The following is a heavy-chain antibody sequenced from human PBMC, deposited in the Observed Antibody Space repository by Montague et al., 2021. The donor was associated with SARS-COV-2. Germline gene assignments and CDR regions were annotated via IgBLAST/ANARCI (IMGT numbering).Heavy chain of an antibody. J-gene: IGHJ4*02. V-gene: IGHV4-34*01. CDR3: AREVGRGYSGYEGEY. CDR1: GGSFSGYY. CDR2: INHSGST. Sequence: SETLSLTCAVYGGSFSGYYWSWIRQPPGKGLEWIGEINHSGSTNYNPSLTSRVTISVDTSKNQFSLKLSSVTAADTAVYYCAREVGRGYSGYEGEYWGQGTLVTVSS. D-gene: IGHD5-12*01.